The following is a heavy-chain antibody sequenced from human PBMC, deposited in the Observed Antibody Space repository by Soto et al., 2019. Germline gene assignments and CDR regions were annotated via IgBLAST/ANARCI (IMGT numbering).Heavy chain of an antibody. CDR3: ARTPETRDWLDP. CDR1: GASVSSYY. Sequence: SETLSLTCSVSGASVSSYYWSWVRQPPGKGLEWIGYIYYIGAYNYNPSLKSRVTISVDTSKNQFSLKLTSVTAADTAVYYCARTPETRDWLDPWGQGTLVTVYS. CDR2: IYYIGAY. V-gene: IGHV4-59*02. D-gene: IGHD1-7*01. J-gene: IGHJ5*02.